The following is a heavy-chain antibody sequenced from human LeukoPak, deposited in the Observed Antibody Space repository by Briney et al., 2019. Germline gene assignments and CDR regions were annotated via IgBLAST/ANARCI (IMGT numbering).Heavy chain of an antibody. D-gene: IGHD5-24*01. CDR1: GYTFTSYD. V-gene: IGHV1-8*01. CDR2: MNPISGDT. CDR3: AREEMATSGGFDY. J-gene: IGHJ4*02. Sequence: ASVKVSCKASGYTFTSYDVNWVRQATGQGLEWMGWMNPISGDTGYALKFQGRVTMTRDTSTSTVYMELSSLRSEDTAVYYCAREEMATSGGFDYWGQGTLVTVSS.